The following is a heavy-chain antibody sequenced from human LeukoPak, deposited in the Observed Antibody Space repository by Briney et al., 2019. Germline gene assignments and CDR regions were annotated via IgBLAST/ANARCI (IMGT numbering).Heavy chain of an antibody. V-gene: IGHV3-30*01. CDR3: ARAADSSGWCYFDS. CDR1: GFTFGAHA. J-gene: IGHJ4*02. Sequence: GGSLRLSCAASGFTFGAHAMHWVRQAPGKGLEWVAVISHDGRNKYNAASVEGRFTISRDKSKSTLYLQMNSLRIEDTAVYYCARAADSSGWCYFDSWGQGTLAIVSS. CDR2: ISHDGRNK. D-gene: IGHD6-19*01.